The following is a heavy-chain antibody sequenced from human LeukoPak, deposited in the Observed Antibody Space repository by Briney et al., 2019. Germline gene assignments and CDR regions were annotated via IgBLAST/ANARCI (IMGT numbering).Heavy chain of an antibody. CDR2: IGSSSTSAR. V-gene: IGHV3-48*01. J-gene: IGHJ3*02. CDR1: GFSLSSYA. Sequence: GGSLRLSCAASGFSLSSYAMTWVRQAPGKGLEWVSYIGSSSTSARYYADSVKGRFTVSRDNAKNSLYLQMNSLRTEDTAVYFCARVFRASNDAFDMWGQGTMVTVSS. CDR3: ARVFRASNDAFDM. D-gene: IGHD4/OR15-4a*01.